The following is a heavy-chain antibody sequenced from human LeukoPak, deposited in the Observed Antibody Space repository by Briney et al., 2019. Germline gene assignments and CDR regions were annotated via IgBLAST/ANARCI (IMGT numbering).Heavy chain of an antibody. CDR2: ISSSGSTI. V-gene: IGHV3-11*01. CDR1: GFTFSDYC. J-gene: IGHJ4*02. D-gene: IGHD6-13*01. Sequence: GGSLRLSCAASGFTFSDYCMSWIRQAPGKGLEWVSYISSSGSTIYYADSVKGRFTISRDNAKNSLYLQMNSLRAEDTAVYYCARVAAEQQLGSLDYWGQGTLVTVSS. CDR3: ARVAAEQQLGSLDY.